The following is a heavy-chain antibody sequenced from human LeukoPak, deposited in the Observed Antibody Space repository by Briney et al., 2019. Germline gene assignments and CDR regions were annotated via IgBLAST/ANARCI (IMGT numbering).Heavy chain of an antibody. Sequence: SETLSLTCTVSGGSVSSGSYYWSWIRQPPGKGLEWIVYIYYSGSTNYNPSLKSRVTISVDTSRNQFSLKLSSVTAADTAVYYCASNIVVVPAAIRRYYYGMDVWGQGTTVTVSS. V-gene: IGHV4-61*01. CDR1: GGSVSSGSYY. CDR2: IYYSGST. D-gene: IGHD2-2*01. CDR3: ASNIVVVPAAIRRYYYGMDV. J-gene: IGHJ6*02.